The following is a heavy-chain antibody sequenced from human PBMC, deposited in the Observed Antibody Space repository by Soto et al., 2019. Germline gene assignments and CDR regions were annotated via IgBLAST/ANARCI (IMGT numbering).Heavy chain of an antibody. D-gene: IGHD6-6*01. CDR2: IIPIFGTA. V-gene: IGHV1-69*01. CDR3: GLSSSLLRATPQVNWFDP. Sequence: QVQLVQSGAEVKKPGSSVKLSCKTSGGTFSSYAISWVRQAPGQGLEWMGGIIPIFGTANYAQKFQGRVTITADESTSTAYMELGSLRSEDTAVYYCGLSSSLLRATPQVNWFDPWGQGTLVTVSS. CDR1: GGTFSSYA. J-gene: IGHJ5*02.